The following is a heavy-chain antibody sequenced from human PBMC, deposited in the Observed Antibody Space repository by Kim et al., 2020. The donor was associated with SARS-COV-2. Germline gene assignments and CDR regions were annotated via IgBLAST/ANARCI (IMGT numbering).Heavy chain of an antibody. Sequence: KYYVDSVKDRFTISRDNAKNSLYLQMNSLRAEDTAVYYCARSGYTYGFDYWDQGTLVTVSS. D-gene: IGHD5-18*01. CDR3: ARSGYTYGFDY. CDR2: K. V-gene: IGHV3-7*01. J-gene: IGHJ4*02.